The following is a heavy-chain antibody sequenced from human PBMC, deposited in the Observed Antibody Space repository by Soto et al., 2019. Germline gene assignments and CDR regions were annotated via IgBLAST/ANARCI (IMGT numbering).Heavy chain of an antibody. Sequence: KPSETLSLTCTVSGGSISSYYWSWIRQPAGKGLEWIGRIYTSGSTNYNPSLKSRVTMSVDTSKNQFSLKLSSVTAADTAVYYCARVTATPGYNWSDPWGQGTLVTVSS. CDR2: IYTSGST. V-gene: IGHV4-4*07. J-gene: IGHJ5*02. D-gene: IGHD2-21*02. CDR3: ARVTATPGYNWSDP. CDR1: GGSISSYY.